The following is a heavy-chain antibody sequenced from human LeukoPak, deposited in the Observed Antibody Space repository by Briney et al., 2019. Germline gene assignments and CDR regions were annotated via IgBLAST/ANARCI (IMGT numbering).Heavy chain of an antibody. J-gene: IGHJ4*02. D-gene: IGHD3-10*01. CDR3: ARGYRTPGGYYYFDY. V-gene: IGHV3-48*02. Sequence: GGSLRLSCAASGFTFSSYWMSWVRQAPGKGLEWVSYISSSSSTIYYADSVKGRFTISRDNAKNILYLQMNSLRDEDTAVYYCARGYRTPGGYYYFDYWGQGTLVTVSS. CDR1: GFTFSSYW. CDR2: ISSSSSTI.